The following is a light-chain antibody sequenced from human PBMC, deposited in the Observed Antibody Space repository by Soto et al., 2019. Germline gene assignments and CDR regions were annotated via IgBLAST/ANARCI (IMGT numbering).Light chain of an antibody. J-gene: IGLJ1*01. CDR1: SSDVGGYNY. CDR2: DVS. Sequence: QSVLTQPASVSGSRGQSITISCTGTSSDVGGYNYVSWYQQHPGKAPKFMIYDVSNRPSGVSNRFSGSKSGNTASLTISGLQAEDEADYYCTSYTTSNTRQIVFGTGTRSPS. V-gene: IGLV2-14*01. CDR3: TSYTTSNTRQIV.